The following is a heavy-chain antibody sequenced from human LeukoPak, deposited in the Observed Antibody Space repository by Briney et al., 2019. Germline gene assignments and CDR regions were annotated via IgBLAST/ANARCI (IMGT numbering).Heavy chain of an antibody. V-gene: IGHV3-30*02. J-gene: IGHJ3*02. Sequence: GGSLRLSCAASGFTFSSYGMHWVRQAPGKGLEWVAFIRYDGSNKYYADSVKGRFTISRDNSKNTLYLQMNSLRAEDTAVYYCAQEGIVVAGTLSSRERSAFDIWGQGTMVTVSS. D-gene: IGHD3-22*01. CDR2: IRYDGSNK. CDR3: AQEGIVVAGTLSSRERSAFDI. CDR1: GFTFSSYG.